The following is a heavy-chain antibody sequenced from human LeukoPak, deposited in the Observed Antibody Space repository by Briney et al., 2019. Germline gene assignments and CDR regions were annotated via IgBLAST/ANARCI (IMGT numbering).Heavy chain of an antibody. D-gene: IGHD7-27*01. Sequence: PGGSLRLSCAASGFTFSSYTMSWVRQAPGKGLEWVSTITTSDGNKYYADSVKGRFTVSRDNSKNTLFLQMNSLTAEDTAVYYSAKHGGLSVSPHWGDSWGRGTLVTVSS. CDR2: ITTSDGNK. J-gene: IGHJ4*02. CDR1: GFTFSSYT. V-gene: IGHV3-23*01. CDR3: AKHGGLSVSPHWGDS.